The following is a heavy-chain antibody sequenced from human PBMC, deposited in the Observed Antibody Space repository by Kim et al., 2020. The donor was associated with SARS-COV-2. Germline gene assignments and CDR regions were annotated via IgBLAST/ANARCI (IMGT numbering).Heavy chain of an antibody. D-gene: IGHD3-22*01. Sequence: GSEKYSGDSVKSRFTMSRDNAKNVLYKQLSSRRAEDTAVYYCARGLGLGYWGQGTLVTGSS. J-gene: IGHJ4*02. CDR3: ARGLGLGY. V-gene: IGHV3-7*04. CDR2: GSEK.